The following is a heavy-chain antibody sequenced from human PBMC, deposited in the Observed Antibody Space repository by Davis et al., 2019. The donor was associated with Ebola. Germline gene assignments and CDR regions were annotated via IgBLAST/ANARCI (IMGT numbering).Heavy chain of an antibody. J-gene: IGHJ4*02. CDR3: AKGEWEIPSIFDY. Sequence: GESLKISCAASGFAFSNYAMNWVRQAPGKGLEWVSSISGGVDKTHYADSVKGRFTISRDNSKNTLYLQMNSLRPEDTAVYYCAKGEWEIPSIFDYWGQGTLVTVSS. CDR2: ISGGVDKT. D-gene: IGHD1-26*01. CDR1: GFAFSNYA. V-gene: IGHV3-23*01.